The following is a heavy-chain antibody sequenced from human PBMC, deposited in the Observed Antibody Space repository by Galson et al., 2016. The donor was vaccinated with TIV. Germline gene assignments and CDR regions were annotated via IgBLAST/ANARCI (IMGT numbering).Heavy chain of an antibody. D-gene: IGHD6-19*01. Sequence: SLRPSCAVSGFTFNSYGMHWVRQAPGKGLEWVAAISYDGNKKYYADPVKGRFTVSRDNSENTLYLQMNSLRADDTAVYYCGGSYSSGWRVDNWGQGTLVTVSS. CDR2: ISYDGNKK. CDR1: GFTFNSYG. V-gene: IGHV3-30*03. J-gene: IGHJ4*02. CDR3: GGSYSSGWRVDN.